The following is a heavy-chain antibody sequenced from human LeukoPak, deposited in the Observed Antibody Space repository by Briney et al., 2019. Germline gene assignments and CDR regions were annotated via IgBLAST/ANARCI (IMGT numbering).Heavy chain of an antibody. CDR1: GYTLTELS. J-gene: IGHJ6*02. V-gene: IGHV1-24*01. Sequence: ASVKVSCKVSGYTLTELSMHWVRQAPGKGLEWMGGFDPEDGETIYAQKFQGRVTMTRDTSTSTVYMELSSLRSEDTAVYYCARDRPARHGMDVWGQGTTVTVSS. D-gene: IGHD6-6*01. CDR3: ARDRPARHGMDV. CDR2: FDPEDGET.